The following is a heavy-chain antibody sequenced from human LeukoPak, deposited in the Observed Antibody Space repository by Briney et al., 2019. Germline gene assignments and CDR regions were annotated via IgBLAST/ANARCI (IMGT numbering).Heavy chain of an antibody. CDR1: GFTFSSYS. Sequence: QPGGSRRLSCAASGFTFSSYSMNWVRQAPGKGLEWVSYISSSSSTIYYADSVKGRFTISRDNAKNSLYLQMNSLRAEDTAVYYCARDRDPYQLLSPLDYWGQGTLVTVCS. D-gene: IGHD2-2*01. CDR2: ISSSSSTI. V-gene: IGHV3-48*01. CDR3: ARDRDPYQLLSPLDY. J-gene: IGHJ4*02.